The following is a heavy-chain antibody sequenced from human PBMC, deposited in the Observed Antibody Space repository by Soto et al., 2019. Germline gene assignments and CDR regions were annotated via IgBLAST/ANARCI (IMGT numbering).Heavy chain of an antibody. CDR2: ISSSSSTI. Sequence: GGSLRLSCAASGFTFSSYSMNWVRQAPGKGLEWVSYISSSSSTIYYADSVKGRFTISRDNAKNSLYLQMNSLRAEDTAVYYCARRTYYDYIWGSYRYEVEDNWFDPWGQGTLVTVSS. CDR3: ARRTYYDYIWGSYRYEVEDNWFDP. J-gene: IGHJ5*02. CDR1: GFTFSSYS. D-gene: IGHD3-16*02. V-gene: IGHV3-48*01.